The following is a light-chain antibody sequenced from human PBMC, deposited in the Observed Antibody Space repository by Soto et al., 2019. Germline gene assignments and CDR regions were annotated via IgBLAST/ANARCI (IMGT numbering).Light chain of an antibody. CDR2: DAS. CDR1: QSVSSSY. Sequence: DIVLTQAPYTVALSKGVDARLSCRAGQSVSSSYLAWYQQKPGQAPRLLIYDASNRATGIPARFSGSGSGTDFTLTISRLEPEDFAVYYCQQYGSSGTFGQGTKVDIK. V-gene: IGKV3-20*01. CDR3: QQYGSSGT. J-gene: IGKJ1*01.